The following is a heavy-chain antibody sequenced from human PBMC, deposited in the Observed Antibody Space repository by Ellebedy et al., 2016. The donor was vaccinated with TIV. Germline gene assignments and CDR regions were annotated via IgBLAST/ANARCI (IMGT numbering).Heavy chain of an antibody. Sequence: GGSLRLSXSASEFNIRTYAMHWVRQAPGKGLEWVAAITYDGTNKYYADSVKGRFTISRDNSRNALWLQMDSLRVEDTAIYYCARENDAFDIWGQGTMVTVSS. CDR1: EFNIRTYA. J-gene: IGHJ3*02. CDR3: ARENDAFDI. V-gene: IGHV3-30-3*01. CDR2: ITYDGTNK.